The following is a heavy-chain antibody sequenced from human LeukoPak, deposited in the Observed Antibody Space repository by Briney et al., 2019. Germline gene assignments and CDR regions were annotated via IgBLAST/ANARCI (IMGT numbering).Heavy chain of an antibody. CDR2: ISSSSSTI. CDR3: ATTLFDIVVVPAAPFDY. J-gene: IGHJ4*02. Sequence: GGSLRLSCAASGFTFSSYSMNWVRQAPGKGLEWVSYISSSSSTIYYADSAKGRFTISRDNAKNSLYLQMNSLRAEDTAVYYCATTLFDIVVVPAAPFDYWGQGTLVTVSS. D-gene: IGHD2-2*01. CDR1: GFTFSSYS. V-gene: IGHV3-48*01.